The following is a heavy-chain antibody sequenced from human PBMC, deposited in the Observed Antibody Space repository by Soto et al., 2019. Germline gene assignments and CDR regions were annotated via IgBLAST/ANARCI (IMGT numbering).Heavy chain of an antibody. J-gene: IGHJ4*02. Sequence: EVQLVESGGGLVQPGRSLRLSCAASGFTFDDYAMHWVRQAPGKGLEWVSGISWNSGSIGYADSVKGRFTISRDNXKXXLYLQMNSLRAEDTALYYSAKVPIPGCCSPYYFDYWGQGTLVTVSS. CDR1: GFTFDDYA. CDR2: ISWNSGSI. V-gene: IGHV3-9*01. D-gene: IGHD3-10*01. CDR3: AKVPIPGCCSPYYFDY.